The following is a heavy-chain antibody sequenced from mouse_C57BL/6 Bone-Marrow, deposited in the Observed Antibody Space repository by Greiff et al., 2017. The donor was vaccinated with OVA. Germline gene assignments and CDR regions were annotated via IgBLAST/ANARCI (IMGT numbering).Heavy chain of an antibody. CDR2: IYPGDGDT. CDR3: ARYGTTVVAAGWTRAMDY. Sequence: QVQLKESGPELVKPGASVKISCKASGYAFSSSWMNWVKQRPGKGLEWIGRIYPGDGDTNYNGKFKGKATLTADKSSSTAYMQLSSLTSEDSAVYFCARYGTTVVAAGWTRAMDYWGKGTSVTVSS. J-gene: IGHJ4*01. CDR1: GYAFSSSW. D-gene: IGHD1-1*01. V-gene: IGHV1-82*01.